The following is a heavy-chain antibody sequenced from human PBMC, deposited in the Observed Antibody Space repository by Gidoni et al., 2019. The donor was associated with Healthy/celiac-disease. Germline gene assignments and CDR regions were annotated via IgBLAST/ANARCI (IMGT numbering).Heavy chain of an antibody. CDR2: IYYSGST. CDR1: GGSISSSSYY. Sequence: QLQLQESGPGLVKPSETLSLTCTVSGGSISSSSYYWGWIRQPPGKGLEWIGCIYYSGSTYYNPSLKSRVTISVDTSKNQFSLKLSSVTAADTAVYYCAREGGTPGYSGYDWNFDYWGQGTLVTVSS. V-gene: IGHV4-39*02. CDR3: AREGGTPGYSGYDWNFDY. J-gene: IGHJ4*02. D-gene: IGHD5-12*01.